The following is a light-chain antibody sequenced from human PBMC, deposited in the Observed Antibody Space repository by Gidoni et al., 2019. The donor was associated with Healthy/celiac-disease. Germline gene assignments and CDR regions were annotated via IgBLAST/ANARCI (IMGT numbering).Light chain of an antibody. CDR2: AAS. V-gene: IGKV1-8*01. CDR3: QQYYSYPRT. J-gene: IGKJ1*01. Sequence: AIGITQSPSSLSASTGDRVTITCRASQGISSYLAWYQKKPGKAPKLLIYAASTLQSGVPSRFSGSGSGTDFTLTSSCLQSEDFATYYCQQYYSYPRTFGQGTKVEIK. CDR1: QGISSY.